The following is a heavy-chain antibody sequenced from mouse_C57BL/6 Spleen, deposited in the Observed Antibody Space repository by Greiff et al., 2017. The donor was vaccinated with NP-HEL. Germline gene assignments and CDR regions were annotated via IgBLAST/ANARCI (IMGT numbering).Heavy chain of an antibody. CDR1: GYAFTNYL. J-gene: IGHJ3*01. V-gene: IGHV1-54*01. CDR3: ARSRGLRSWFAY. CDR2: INPGSGGT. Sequence: VQLQQSGAELVRPGTSVKVSCKASGYAFTNYLIEWVKQRPGQGLEWIGVINPGSGGTKYNEKFKGKATLTADKSSSTAYMQRSSLTSEDSAVYFCARSRGLRSWFAYWGQGTLVTVSA.